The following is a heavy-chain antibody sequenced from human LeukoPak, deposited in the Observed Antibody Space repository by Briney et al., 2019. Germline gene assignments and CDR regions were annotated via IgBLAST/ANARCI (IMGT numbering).Heavy chain of an antibody. J-gene: IGHJ4*02. V-gene: IGHV1-69*13. Sequence: SVKVSCKASGGTFSSYAISWVRQAPGQGLEWMGGIIPIFGTANYAQKFQGRVTITADESTSTAYMELSRLRSDDTAVYYCAFFEYSSSSSHYWGQGTLVTVSS. CDR3: AFFEYSSSSSHY. CDR1: GGTFSSYA. D-gene: IGHD6-6*01. CDR2: IIPIFGTA.